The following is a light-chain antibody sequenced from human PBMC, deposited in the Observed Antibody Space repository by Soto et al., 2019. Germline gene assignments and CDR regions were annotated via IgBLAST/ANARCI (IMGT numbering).Light chain of an antibody. CDR3: SSYTSSSSYV. Sequence: LTQPAAVAGSPGQWISISCTGTSIDVGGYNYVSWYQQHPGKAPKLMIYEVSNRPSGVSNRFSGSKSGNTASLTISGLQAEDEADYYCSSYTSSSSYVFGTGTKVTVL. V-gene: IGLV2-14*01. CDR2: EVS. CDR1: SIDVGGYNY. J-gene: IGLJ1*01.